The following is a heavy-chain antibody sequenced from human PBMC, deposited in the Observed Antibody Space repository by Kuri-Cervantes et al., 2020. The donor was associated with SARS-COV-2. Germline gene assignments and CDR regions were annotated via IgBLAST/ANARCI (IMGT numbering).Heavy chain of an antibody. Sequence: SVKVSCKASGGTFSSYAISWVRQAPGQGLEWMGGIIPIFGTANYAQKFQGRVTITTDESTSTAYMELSSLRSEDTAVYYCARVLTTRGSGSDFDYWGQGTLVTVSS. CDR1: GGTFSSYA. V-gene: IGHV1-69*05. CDR3: ARVLTTRGSGSDFDY. D-gene: IGHD4-11*01. CDR2: IIPIFGTA. J-gene: IGHJ4*02.